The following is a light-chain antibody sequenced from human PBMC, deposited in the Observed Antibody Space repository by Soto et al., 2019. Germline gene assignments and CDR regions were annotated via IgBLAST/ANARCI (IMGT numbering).Light chain of an antibody. Sequence: EIVLTQSPATLSLSPGERATLSCRASQSISTCLAWYQQKPGQTPRPLKYDASTRATGVPARFSGSGSGTDFTLTISSLEREDCAVYYCQQCNNWPLTFGGGTKVAIK. J-gene: IGKJ4*01. V-gene: IGKV3-11*01. CDR3: QQCNNWPLT. CDR1: QSISTC. CDR2: DAS.